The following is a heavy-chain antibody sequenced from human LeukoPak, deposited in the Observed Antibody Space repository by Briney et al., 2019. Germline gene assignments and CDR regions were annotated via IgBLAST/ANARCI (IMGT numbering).Heavy chain of an antibody. CDR1: GFTFSSYS. CDR3: ARGGYSRNWFDP. Sequence: GGSLRLSCAASGFTFSSYSMNWVRQAPGKGLEWVSSISSSSSYIYYADSVKGRFTISRDNAKNSLYLQMNSLRAEDTAVYYCARGGYSRNWFDPWGQGTLVTVSS. D-gene: IGHD6-13*01. CDR2: ISSSSSYI. J-gene: IGHJ5*02. V-gene: IGHV3-21*06.